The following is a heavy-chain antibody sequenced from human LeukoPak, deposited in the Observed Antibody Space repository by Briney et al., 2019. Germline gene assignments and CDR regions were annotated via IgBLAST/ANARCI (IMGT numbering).Heavy chain of an antibody. V-gene: IGHV3-30*02. CDR2: IRYDGSNK. D-gene: IGHD6-13*01. Sequence: PGGSLRLSCAASGFTFSSYGMSWVRQAPGKGLEWVAFIRYDGSNKYYADSVKGRFTISRDNSKNTLYLQMNSLRAEDTAVYYCAKDWSPASGRGGYFDYWGQGTLVTVSS. CDR3: AKDWSPASGRGGYFDY. J-gene: IGHJ4*02. CDR1: GFTFSSYG.